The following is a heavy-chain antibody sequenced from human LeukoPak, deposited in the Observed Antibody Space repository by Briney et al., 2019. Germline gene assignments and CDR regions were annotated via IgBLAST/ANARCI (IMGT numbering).Heavy chain of an antibody. Sequence: PSETLSLTCTVSGGSISSYYWGWIRQPPGKGLEWIGTIYYSGSTYYNPSLKSRVTISVDTSKNQFSLKLSSVTAADTAVYYCARHDSSGPYNAFDIWGQGTMVTVSS. J-gene: IGHJ3*02. CDR1: GGSISSYY. D-gene: IGHD3-22*01. CDR2: IYYSGST. V-gene: IGHV4-39*01. CDR3: ARHDSSGPYNAFDI.